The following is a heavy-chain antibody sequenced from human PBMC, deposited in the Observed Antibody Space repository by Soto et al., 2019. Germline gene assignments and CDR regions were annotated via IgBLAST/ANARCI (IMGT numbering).Heavy chain of an antibody. V-gene: IGHV3-23*01. Sequence: EVQMLESGGGLVQPGGSLRLSCAASGFTFSSYALSWVRQAPGKGLEWVSTISGSGDNTYYADSVKGRFTISRDNSKNTLYLQMISLRAEDTAVYYCAKRPGLDYWGQGTLVTVSS. CDR3: AKRPGLDY. D-gene: IGHD1-1*01. CDR1: GFTFSSYA. CDR2: ISGSGDNT. J-gene: IGHJ4*02.